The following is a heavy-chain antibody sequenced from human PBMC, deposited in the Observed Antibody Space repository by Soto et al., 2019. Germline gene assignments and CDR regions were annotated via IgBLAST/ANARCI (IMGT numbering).Heavy chain of an antibody. CDR2: IYYSGST. V-gene: IGHV4-39*01. Sequence: SETLSLTCTVSGGSISSSSYYWGWIRQPPGKGLEWIGSIYYSGSTYYNPSLKSRVTISVDTSKNQFSLKLSSVTAADTAVYYCARYSSSWLYFDYSGQGTLVTVSS. CDR3: ARYSSSWLYFDY. J-gene: IGHJ4*02. D-gene: IGHD6-13*01. CDR1: GGSISSSSYY.